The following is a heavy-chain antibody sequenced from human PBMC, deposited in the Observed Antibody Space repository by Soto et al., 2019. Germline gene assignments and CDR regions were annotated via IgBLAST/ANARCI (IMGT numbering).Heavy chain of an antibody. CDR3: AREGGFDYDSGFDY. CDR1: GFTFSSYS. V-gene: IGHV3-48*01. Sequence: EVQLVESGGGLVQPGGSLRLSCAASGFTFSSYSMNWVRQAPGKGLEWVSYISSSSSTIYYADSVKGRFTISRDNAKNSLDLQMNSLRAEDTAVYYCAREGGFDYDSGFDYWGQGTLVTVSS. D-gene: IGHD3-22*01. CDR2: ISSSSSTI. J-gene: IGHJ4*02.